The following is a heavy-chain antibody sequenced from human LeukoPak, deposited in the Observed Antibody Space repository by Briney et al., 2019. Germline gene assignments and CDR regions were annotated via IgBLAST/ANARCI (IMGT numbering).Heavy chain of an antibody. CDR3: ARGLRLGELSLYPNWFDP. CDR1: GFTFSDYY. V-gene: IGHV3-11*01. Sequence: GGSLRLSCAASGFTFSDYYMSWIRQAPGKGLERVSYISSSGSTIYYADSVKGRFTISRDNAKNSLYLQMNSLRAEDTAVYYCARGLRLGELSLYPNWFDPWGQGTLVTVSS. J-gene: IGHJ5*02. D-gene: IGHD3-16*02. CDR2: ISSSGSTI.